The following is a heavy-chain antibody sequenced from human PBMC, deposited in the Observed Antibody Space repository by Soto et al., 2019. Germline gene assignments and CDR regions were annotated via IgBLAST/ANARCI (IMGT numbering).Heavy chain of an antibody. CDR2: INPSGGST. D-gene: IGHD6-19*01. CDR3: ARAESSGFGWFDP. Sequence: ASVKVSCKASGYTFTSYYMHWVRQAPGQGLEWMGIINPSGGSTSYAQKFQGRVTMTRDTSTSTAYMELRSLRSDDTAVYYCARAESSGFGWFDPWGQGTLVTVSS. J-gene: IGHJ5*02. CDR1: GYTFTSYY. V-gene: IGHV1-46*01.